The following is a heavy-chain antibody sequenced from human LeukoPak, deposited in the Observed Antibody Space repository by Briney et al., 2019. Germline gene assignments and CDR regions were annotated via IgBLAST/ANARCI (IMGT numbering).Heavy chain of an antibody. CDR1: GYSISSGYY. D-gene: IGHD2-15*01. V-gene: IGHV4-38-2*02. J-gene: IGHJ5*02. CDR3: ARDRTNPYCTGGSCYGRGWFDP. Sequence: PSETLSLTCAVCGYSISSGYYWGWIRQPPGKGLEWIGSIYHSGNTYYNPSLKSRVTISVDTSKNQFSLKLSSVTAADTAVYYCARDRTNPYCTGGSCYGRGWFDPWGQGSLVTVSS. CDR2: IYHSGNT.